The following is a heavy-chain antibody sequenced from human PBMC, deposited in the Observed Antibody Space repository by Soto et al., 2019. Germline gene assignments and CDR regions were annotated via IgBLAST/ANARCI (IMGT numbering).Heavy chain of an antibody. CDR3: ARGDRGGSGSPASYYYSGLDV. V-gene: IGHV3-23*01. Sequence: DVQLLESGGHLVQPGGSLRLSCAASGFTFSSYAMSWVRQAPGKGLEWVSSVSAGGDMTYYSDSVKGRFTISGDNSNNALFLQTNRPRIEDTALYYCARGDRGGSGSPASYYYSGLDVWGQGATVTVS. CDR1: GFTFSSYA. D-gene: IGHD3-10*01. CDR2: VSAGGDMT. J-gene: IGHJ6*02.